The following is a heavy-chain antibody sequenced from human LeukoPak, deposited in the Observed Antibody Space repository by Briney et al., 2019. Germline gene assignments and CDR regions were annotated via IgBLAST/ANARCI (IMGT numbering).Heavy chain of an antibody. Sequence: PSETLSLTCTVSGGSISSSSYYWGWIRQPPGKGLEWIGSIYYSGSTYYNPSLKSRVTISVDTSKNQFSLKLSSVTAADTAVYYCARQEGSGSSWFDPWGQGTLVTVSS. CDR2: IYYSGST. CDR1: GGSISSSSYY. V-gene: IGHV4-39*01. D-gene: IGHD3-10*01. J-gene: IGHJ5*02. CDR3: ARQEGSGSSWFDP.